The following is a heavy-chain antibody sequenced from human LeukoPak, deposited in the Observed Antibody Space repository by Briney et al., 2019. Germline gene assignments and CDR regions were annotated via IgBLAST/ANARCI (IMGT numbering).Heavy chain of an antibody. D-gene: IGHD3-10*01. CDR2: INHSGST. V-gene: IGHV4-34*01. J-gene: IGHJ4*02. CDR3: AREGTIIRGALLD. CDR1: GGSFSGYY. Sequence: SETLSLTCAVYGGSFSGYYWSWIRQPPGKGLEWIGEINHSGSTNYNPSLKSRVTISVDTSKNQFSLKLSSVTAADTAVYYCAREGTIIRGALLDWGQGTLVTVSS.